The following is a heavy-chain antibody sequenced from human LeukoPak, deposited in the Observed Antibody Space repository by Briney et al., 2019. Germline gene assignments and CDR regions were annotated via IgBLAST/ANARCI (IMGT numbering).Heavy chain of an antibody. J-gene: IGHJ4*02. D-gene: IGHD3-3*01. Sequence: SETLSLTCTVSGGSISSSSYYWGWIRQPPGKGLEWIGSIYYSGSTYYNPSLKSRVTISVDTSKNQFSLKLSSVTAADTAVYYCASYDSGKKYYFDYWGQGTLVTVSS. V-gene: IGHV4-39*07. CDR3: ASYDSGKKYYFDY. CDR2: IYYSGST. CDR1: GGSISSSSYY.